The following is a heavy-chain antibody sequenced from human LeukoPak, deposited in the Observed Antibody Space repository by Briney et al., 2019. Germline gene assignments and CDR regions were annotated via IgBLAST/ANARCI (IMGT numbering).Heavy chain of an antibody. V-gene: IGHV4-39*07. CDR2: IYHAGST. CDR1: GGSIRSNSYY. CDR3: ATDTQIFSVIQIYHYYGMDG. Sequence: PSETLSLTCAVSGGSIRSNSYYWGWIRQPPGKGLEWIGSIYHAGSTNYNPSLKSRVTISVDTSKNQFSLELKSVTAADTAVYYCATDTQIFSVIQIYHYYGMDGWGQGTTVTVSS. D-gene: IGHD3-3*01. J-gene: IGHJ6*02.